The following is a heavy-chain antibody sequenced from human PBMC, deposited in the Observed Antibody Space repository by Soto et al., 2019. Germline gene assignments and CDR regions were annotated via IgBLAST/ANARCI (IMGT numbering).Heavy chain of an antibody. V-gene: IGHV4-59*01. CDR1: GGSISSFY. D-gene: IGHD5-12*01. CDR2: IYYSGNT. J-gene: IGHJ4*02. CDR3: AREFVYGGCDLGWFVY. Sequence: QVQLQESGPGLVKPSETLSLTCTVSGGSISSFYWSWIRQPPGKGLEWIGYIYYSGNTNYNPSLKSRVTISVDASNNQFSLKLTSVTAADTAMYSCAREFVYGGCDLGWFVYWGQGILVTVSS.